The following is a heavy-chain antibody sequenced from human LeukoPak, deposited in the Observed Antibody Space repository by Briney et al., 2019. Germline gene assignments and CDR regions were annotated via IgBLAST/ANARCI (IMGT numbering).Heavy chain of an antibody. CDR1: GGPISSYY. CDR2: IYYSGST. J-gene: IGHJ3*02. D-gene: IGHD2-15*01. V-gene: IGHV4-59*01. Sequence: SETLSLTCAVYGGPISSYYWSWIRQPPGKGLEWIGYIYYSGSTNYNPSLKSRVTISVDTSKNQFSLKLSSVTAADTAVYYCARERYCSGGSCYSRAFDIWGQGTMVTVSS. CDR3: ARERYCSGGSCYSRAFDI.